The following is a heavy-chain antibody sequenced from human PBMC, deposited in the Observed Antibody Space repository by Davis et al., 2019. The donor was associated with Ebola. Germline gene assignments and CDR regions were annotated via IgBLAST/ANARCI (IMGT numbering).Heavy chain of an antibody. D-gene: IGHD2-2*01. V-gene: IGHV3-7*01. CDR2: IKQDGSEK. CDR1: GFTFSSYW. CDR3: ARALVVVPAATIYYYYGMDV. J-gene: IGHJ6*02. Sequence: PGGSLRLSCAASGFTFSSYWMSWVRQAPGKGLEWVANIKQDGSEKYYVDSVKSRFPISRDNAKNSLYLQMNSLRAEDTAVYYCARALVVVPAATIYYYYGMDVWGQGTTVTVSS.